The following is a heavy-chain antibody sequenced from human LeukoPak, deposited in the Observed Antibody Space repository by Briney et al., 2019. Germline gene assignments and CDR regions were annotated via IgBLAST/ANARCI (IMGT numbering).Heavy chain of an antibody. CDR1: GCTFSNFG. Sequence: ASVKVSCKDSGCTFSNFGMSWVRQAPRQGLEWMGWISGHNDNPNYGQNFQGRFTVTSDSSTSTAYMELRNLRSDGTAVYYCARDGTSTDDYWGQGTLGTVSS. D-gene: IGHD2-2*01. CDR3: ARDGTSTDDY. CDR2: ISGHNDNP. V-gene: IGHV1-18*01. J-gene: IGHJ4*02.